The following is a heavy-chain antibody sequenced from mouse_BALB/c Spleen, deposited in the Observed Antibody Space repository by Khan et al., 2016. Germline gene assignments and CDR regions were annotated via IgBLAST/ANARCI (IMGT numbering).Heavy chain of an antibody. J-gene: IGHJ4*01. Sequence: IQLVQSGPDLVKPGASVKISCKASGYSFTGYYIYWVKQSHGKSLEWIGRVNPNNGGTSYSQNFKGKAILTVDKSSTTAYMELRSLTSEDSAVYSCLRYAMDYWGHGTSVTVSS. D-gene: IGHD1-1*01. CDR2: VNPNNGGT. CDR3: LRYAMDY. V-gene: IGHV1-26*01. CDR1: GYSFTGYY.